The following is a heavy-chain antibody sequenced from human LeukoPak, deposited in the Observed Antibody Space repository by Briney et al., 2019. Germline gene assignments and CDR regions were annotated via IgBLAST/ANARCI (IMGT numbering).Heavy chain of an antibody. D-gene: IGHD3-3*01. Sequence: ASVKVSCKASGYTFTSYGISWVRQAPGQGLEWMGRISAYNGNTNYAQKLQGRVTMTTDTSTSTAYMELRSLRSDDTAVYYCAREDLDFWSGYYIGGYYFDYWGQGTLVTVSS. J-gene: IGHJ4*02. CDR1: GYTFTSYG. V-gene: IGHV1-18*01. CDR2: ISAYNGNT. CDR3: AREDLDFWSGYYIGGYYFDY.